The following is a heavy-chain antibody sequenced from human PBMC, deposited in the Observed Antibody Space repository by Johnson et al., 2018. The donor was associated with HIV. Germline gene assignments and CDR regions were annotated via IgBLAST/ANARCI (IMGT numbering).Heavy chain of an antibody. J-gene: IGHJ3*02. CDR2: ISYDGSNK. CDR3: TTTLPSYYDSSAWGAFDI. Sequence: QVQLVESGGGVVQPGRSMRLSCAASGFTFSSHAIHWVRQAPGKGLEWVAVISYDGSNKYYADSVKGRFTISRDDSKNTLYLQMNSLKTEDTAVYYCTTTLPSYYDSSAWGAFDIWGQGTMVTVSS. D-gene: IGHD3-22*01. CDR1: GFTFSSHA. V-gene: IGHV3-30-3*01.